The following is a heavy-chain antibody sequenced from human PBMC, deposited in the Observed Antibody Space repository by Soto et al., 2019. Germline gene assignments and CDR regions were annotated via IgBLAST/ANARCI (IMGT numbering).Heavy chain of an antibody. CDR3: AKDQVHLAVAATRVDY. J-gene: IGHJ4*02. CDR2: ISWNSGNR. D-gene: IGHD6-19*01. CDR1: GFTFDDYA. V-gene: IGHV3-9*01. Sequence: EVQLVESGGGLVQPGRSLRLSCTASGFTFDDYAMHWVRQAPGKGLEWVSGISWNSGNRGYADSVKGRFTISRDNAKNSLYLQMNSLGPEDTAVYYCAKDQVHLAVAATRVDYWGQGTLVTVSS.